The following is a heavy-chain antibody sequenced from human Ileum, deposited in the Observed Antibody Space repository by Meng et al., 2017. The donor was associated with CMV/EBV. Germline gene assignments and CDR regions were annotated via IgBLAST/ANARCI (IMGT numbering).Heavy chain of an antibody. CDR2: IHSSGNT. CDR1: GDSD. J-gene: IGHJ5*02. D-gene: IGHD3-22*01. V-gene: IGHV4-30-4*08. CDR3: ARDGGGYYDKKGSYYSWFDP. Sequence: GDSDWNWVRQSPGKGLEWIGHIHSSGNTNYSPSLKSRLTISLDASKNQFSLNLSSVTAADSAVYYCARDGGGYYDKKGSYYSWFDPWGQGTLVTVSS.